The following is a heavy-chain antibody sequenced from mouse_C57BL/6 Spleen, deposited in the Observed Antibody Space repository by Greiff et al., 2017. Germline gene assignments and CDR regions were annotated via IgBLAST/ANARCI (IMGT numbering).Heavy chain of an antibody. CDR2: IGPGSGST. V-gene: IGHV1-77*01. CDR1: GYTFTDYY. CDR3: ANYCGSSHVLYYDG. J-gene: IGHJ1*03. D-gene: IGHD1-1*01. Sequence: QVQLQQSGAELVKPGASVKISCKASGYTFTDYYINWVKQRPGQGLEWIGKIGPGSGSTYYIEKFKGKATLTEDKSSSTAYMQLSSLTSEDSAVYSGANYCGSSHVLYYDGQGTGTTVTVAS.